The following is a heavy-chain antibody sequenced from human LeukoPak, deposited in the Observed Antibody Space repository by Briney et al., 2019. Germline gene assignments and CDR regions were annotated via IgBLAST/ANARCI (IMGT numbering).Heavy chain of an antibody. CDR3: TKEGLPSGTSWSAWFDP. CDR2: ISSSSSYI. D-gene: IGHD3-10*01. Sequence: PGGSLRLSCAASGFTFSSYAMSWVRQAPGKGLEWVSSISSSSSYIYDADSVKGRFTTSRDNAKNSLYLQMNSLRAEDTAVYYCTKEGLPSGTSWSAWFDPWGQGTLVTVSS. CDR1: GFTFSSYA. J-gene: IGHJ5*02. V-gene: IGHV3-21*01.